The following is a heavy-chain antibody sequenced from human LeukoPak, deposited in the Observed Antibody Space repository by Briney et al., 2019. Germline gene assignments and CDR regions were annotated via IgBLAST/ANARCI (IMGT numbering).Heavy chain of an antibody. J-gene: IGHJ4*02. Sequence: SETLFLTCTVSGGSISSYYWSWIRQPPGKGLEWIGYIYYSGSTNYNPSLKSRVTISVDTSKNQFSLKLSSVTAADTAVYYCARAGPYSSSWSPFDYWGQGTLVTVSS. CDR2: IYYSGST. V-gene: IGHV4-59*01. D-gene: IGHD6-13*01. CDR1: GGSISSYY. CDR3: ARAGPYSSSWSPFDY.